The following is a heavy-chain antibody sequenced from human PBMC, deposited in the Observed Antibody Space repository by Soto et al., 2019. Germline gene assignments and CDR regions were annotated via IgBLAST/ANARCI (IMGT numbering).Heavy chain of an antibody. CDR3: ANGRATYGLLTHDY. J-gene: IGHJ4*02. V-gene: IGHV3-23*01. Sequence: PGGSLRLSCAASGFSFRNYAMSWVRQAPGKGLEWISTLTGSSSNIYYADSVKSRFAISRDNSRNTLYLQMNSLTAEDTAVYYCANGRATYGLLTHDYWGQGTLVTVSS. D-gene: IGHD3-10*01. CDR2: LTGSSSNI. CDR1: GFSFRNYA.